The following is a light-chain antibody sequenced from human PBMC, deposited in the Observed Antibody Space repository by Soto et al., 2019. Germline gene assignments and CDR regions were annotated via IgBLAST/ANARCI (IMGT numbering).Light chain of an antibody. CDR3: QQRSNWT. J-gene: IGKJ4*01. V-gene: IGKV3-11*01. CDR1: QSVSSY. CDR2: DAS. Sequence: EIVLTQSPATLSLSPGERATLSCRASQSVSSYLAWYQQKPGQAPRLLIYDASNRATGIPARFSGSESGTDFPFTISSLLPEDFAVYYCQQRSNWTFGGGTKVEIK.